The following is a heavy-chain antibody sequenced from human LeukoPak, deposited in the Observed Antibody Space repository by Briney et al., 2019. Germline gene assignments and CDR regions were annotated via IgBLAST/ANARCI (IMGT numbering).Heavy chain of an antibody. CDR2: IYYSGST. CDR3: ATRYSSSPLRGYYYYYMDV. Sequence: SETLSLTCTVSGGSISSYYWSWIRQPPGKGLEWIGYIYYSGSTNYNPSLKSRVTISVDTSKNQFSLKLSSMTAADTAVYYCATRYSSSPLRGYYYYYMDVWGKGTTVTVSS. J-gene: IGHJ6*03. V-gene: IGHV4-59*01. CDR1: GGSISSYY. D-gene: IGHD6-6*01.